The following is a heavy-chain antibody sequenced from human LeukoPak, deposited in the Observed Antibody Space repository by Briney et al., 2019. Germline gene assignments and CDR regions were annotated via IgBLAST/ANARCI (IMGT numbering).Heavy chain of an antibody. J-gene: IGHJ1*01. CDR3: AKDSQSCSGGSCYLEYFQE. D-gene: IGHD2-15*01. CDR1: GFTFSSYA. Sequence: GGSLRLSCAASGFTFSSYALSWVRQAPGKGLEWVSTISSSGGDTYYADSVKGRFTISRDNSQNTLFLQMISLRDDDAAVYYCAKDSQSCSGGSCYLEYFQERGQGTLVTVSS. V-gene: IGHV3-23*01. CDR2: ISSSGGDT.